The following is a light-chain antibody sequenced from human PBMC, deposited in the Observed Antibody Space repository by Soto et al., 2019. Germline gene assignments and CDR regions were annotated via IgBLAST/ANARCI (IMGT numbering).Light chain of an antibody. CDR1: QGISSY. V-gene: IGKV1-9*01. CDR3: QQLGT. J-gene: IGKJ5*01. Sequence: IQLTHSPSSLSASVGDRVTITCRASQGISSYLAWYQQKPGKAPKLLIYAASTLQSGVPSRFSGSGSGTDFTLTISSLQPEDFATYYCQQLGTFGQGTRLEIK. CDR2: AAS.